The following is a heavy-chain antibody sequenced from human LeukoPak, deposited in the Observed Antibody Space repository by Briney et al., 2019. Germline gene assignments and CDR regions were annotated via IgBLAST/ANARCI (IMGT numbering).Heavy chain of an antibody. CDR2: INPSGGST. Sequence: ASVKVSCKASGYTFTSYYMHWVRQAPGQGLEWMGIINPSGGSTSYAQKFQGRVTMTRDTSTSTVYTELSSLRSEDTAVYYCARDLVADTAMVPVPYGMDVWGQGTTVTVSS. V-gene: IGHV1-46*01. CDR3: ARDLVADTAMVPVPYGMDV. D-gene: IGHD5-18*01. CDR1: GYTFTSYY. J-gene: IGHJ6*02.